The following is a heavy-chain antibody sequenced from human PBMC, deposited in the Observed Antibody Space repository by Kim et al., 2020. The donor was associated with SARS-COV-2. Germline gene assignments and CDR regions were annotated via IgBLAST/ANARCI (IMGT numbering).Heavy chain of an antibody. Sequence: GGSLRLSCAASGFTFSSYGMHWVRQAPGKGLEWVAVISYDGSNKYYADSVKGRFTISRDNSKNTLYLQMNSLRAEDTAVYYCARESGLIAAARQIDYWG. CDR3: ARESGLIAAARQIDY. V-gene: IGHV3-33*05. CDR2: ISYDGSNK. D-gene: IGHD6-13*01. J-gene: IGHJ4*01. CDR1: GFTFSSYG.